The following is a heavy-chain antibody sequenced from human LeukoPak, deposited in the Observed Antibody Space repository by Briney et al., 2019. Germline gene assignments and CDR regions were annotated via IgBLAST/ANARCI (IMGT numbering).Heavy chain of an antibody. CDR2: IKQDGSEK. CDR1: GFTFSSYA. D-gene: IGHD3-3*01. Sequence: SGGSLRLSCAASGFTFSSYAMTWVRQAPGKGLEWVANIKQDGSEKYYADSVKGRFTISRDNAKNSLYLQMNSLRAEDTAVYYCARETNDFWSGRRIDYWGQGTLVTVSS. CDR3: ARETNDFWSGRRIDY. J-gene: IGHJ4*02. V-gene: IGHV3-7*01.